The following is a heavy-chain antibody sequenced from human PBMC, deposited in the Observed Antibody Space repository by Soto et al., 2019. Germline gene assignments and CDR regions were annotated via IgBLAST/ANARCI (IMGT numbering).Heavy chain of an antibody. CDR1: GFSLTTDRVG. D-gene: IGHD1-26*01. V-gene: IGHV2-5*02. Sequence: QITLKESGPTLVKPTQTLTLTCTFSGFSLTTDRVGVGWIRQPPGEALEWLAVIYWDDSKTYRPSLESRLTITKENPKNQVALTMTNMDSLETATYYCAHAYAGRSLYWGQGTLVTVSS. CDR2: IYWDDSK. J-gene: IGHJ4*02. CDR3: AHAYAGRSLY.